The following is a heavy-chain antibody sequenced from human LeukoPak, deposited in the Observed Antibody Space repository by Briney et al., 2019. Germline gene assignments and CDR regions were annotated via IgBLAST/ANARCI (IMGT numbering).Heavy chain of an antibody. D-gene: IGHD5-24*01. CDR2: MYNSGST. CDR3: RRDGRNGYTLDH. J-gene: IGHJ4*02. CDR1: GGSASNGSYY. V-gene: IGHV4-61*01. Sequence: PSETLSLNCTVSGGSASNGSYYWSWIRQPPGKGLEWIGYMYNSGSTNYNPSLKSRVTISVDTSKNQFSLELTSVTAADTAVYYCRRDGRNGYTLDHWGQGTLVTVSS.